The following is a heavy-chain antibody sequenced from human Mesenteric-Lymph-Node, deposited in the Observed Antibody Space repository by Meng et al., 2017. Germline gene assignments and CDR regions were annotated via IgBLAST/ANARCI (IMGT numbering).Heavy chain of an antibody. CDR3: AKDITFGGVLADGSYGMDV. Sequence: GGSLRLSCVASGFTFDDYAMHWVRQAPGKGLERVSGISWNSGKIGYADSVKGRFIISRDNAKNSLYLQMNSLRTEDTALYYCAKDITFGGVLADGSYGMDVWGQGTTVTVSS. V-gene: IGHV3-9*01. CDR2: ISWNSGKI. CDR1: GFTFDDYA. D-gene: IGHD3-16*02. J-gene: IGHJ6*02.